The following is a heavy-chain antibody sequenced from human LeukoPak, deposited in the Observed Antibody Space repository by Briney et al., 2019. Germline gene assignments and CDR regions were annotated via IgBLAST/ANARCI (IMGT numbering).Heavy chain of an antibody. Sequence: PSETLSLTCTVSGGSISSYYWSWIRQPAGKGLEWIRRIYTSGSTNYNPSLKSRVTMSVDTSKNQFSLKLSSVTAADTAVYYCARDSCSSTSCYYDWFDPWGQGTLVTVSS. V-gene: IGHV4-4*07. J-gene: IGHJ5*02. CDR2: IYTSGST. D-gene: IGHD2-2*01. CDR3: ARDSCSSTSCYYDWFDP. CDR1: GGSISSYY.